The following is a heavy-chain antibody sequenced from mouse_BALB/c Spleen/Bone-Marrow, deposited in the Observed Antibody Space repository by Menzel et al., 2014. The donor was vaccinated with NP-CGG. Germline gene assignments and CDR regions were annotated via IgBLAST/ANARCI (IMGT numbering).Heavy chain of an antibody. CDR3: ARLIYGSSYIVDF. J-gene: IGHJ4*01. Sequence: VQLQQSGAELVKPGASVKLSCKASGYTFTGYWMHWVKQRPGQGLEWIGEINPSNGRTNYNEKFEIMATLTVDKSSSTAYMQLSSLTSEDSAVFYCARLIYGSSYIVDFWGQGTSVTVSA. V-gene: IGHV1S81*02. CDR1: GYTFTGYW. CDR2: INPSNGRT. D-gene: IGHD1-1*01.